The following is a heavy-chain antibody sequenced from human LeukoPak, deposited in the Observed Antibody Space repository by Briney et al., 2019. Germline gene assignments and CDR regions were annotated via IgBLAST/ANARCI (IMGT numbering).Heavy chain of an antibody. CDR1: GGTFSSYA. D-gene: IGHD2-2*01. CDR2: LIPILGTP. Sequence: GASVKVSCKASGGTFSSYAVSWVRQAPGLGLEWMGRLIPILGTPTYAQKFQGRVTITADKSTSTAYMELSSLRSEDTAVYYCARETLSTYYFDYWGQGTLVTVSS. CDR3: ARETLSTYYFDY. J-gene: IGHJ4*02. V-gene: IGHV1-69*04.